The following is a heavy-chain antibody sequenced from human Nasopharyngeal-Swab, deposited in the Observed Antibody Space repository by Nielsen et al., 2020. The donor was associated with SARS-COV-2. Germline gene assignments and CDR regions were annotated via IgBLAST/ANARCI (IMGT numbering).Heavy chain of an antibody. D-gene: IGHD2-21*01. CDR3: ARVGGDYYYYYMDV. CDR2: IYHSGST. Sequence: PGKGLEWIGYIYHSGSTYYNPSLKSRVTMSVDRSKNQFSLKLSSVTAADTAVYYCARVGGDYYYYYMDVWGKGTTVTVSS. V-gene: IGHV4-30-2*01. J-gene: IGHJ6*03.